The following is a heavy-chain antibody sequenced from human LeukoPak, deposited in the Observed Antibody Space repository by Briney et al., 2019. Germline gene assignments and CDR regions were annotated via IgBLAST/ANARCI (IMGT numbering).Heavy chain of an antibody. CDR2: ISSSGSTL. D-gene: IGHD3-3*01. V-gene: IGHV3-11*01. Sequence: GGSLRLSRAASGFTVSSNYMSWVRQAPGKGLEWVSYISSSGSTLYYADSVKGRITISRDNAKNSLYLQMNSLRAEDTAVYYCAKVESYYFDYWGQGTLVTVSS. J-gene: IGHJ4*02. CDR1: GFTVSSNY. CDR3: AKVESYYFDY.